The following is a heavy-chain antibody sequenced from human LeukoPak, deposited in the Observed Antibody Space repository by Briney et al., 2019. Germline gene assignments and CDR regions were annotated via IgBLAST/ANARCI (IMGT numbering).Heavy chain of an antibody. J-gene: IGHJ3*02. D-gene: IGHD2-21*02. CDR2: IYTSGST. V-gene: IGHV4-61*02. Sequence: SETLSLTCTVSGGSISSGSYYWSWIRQPAGKGLEWIGRIYTSGSTNYNPSLKSRVTISVDTSKNQFSLKLSSVTAADTAVYYCARDPPYCGGDCYLSVAFDIWGQGTMVTVSS. CDR3: ARDPPYCGGDCYLSVAFDI. CDR1: GGSISSGSYY.